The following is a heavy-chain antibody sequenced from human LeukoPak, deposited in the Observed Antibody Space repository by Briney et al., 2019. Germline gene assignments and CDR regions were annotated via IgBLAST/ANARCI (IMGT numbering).Heavy chain of an antibody. D-gene: IGHD1-14*01. V-gene: IGHV3-53*01. Sequence: GGSLRLSCAASGFTFITNDMTWVRQAPGKGLEWVSVLYSDGNTKYSDSVQGRFTISRDNSKNTLYLEMNSLSLDDTAVYYCARGVEPLAANTLAYWGQGTLVTVSS. J-gene: IGHJ4*02. CDR1: GFTFITND. CDR2: LYSDGNT. CDR3: ARGVEPLAANTLAY.